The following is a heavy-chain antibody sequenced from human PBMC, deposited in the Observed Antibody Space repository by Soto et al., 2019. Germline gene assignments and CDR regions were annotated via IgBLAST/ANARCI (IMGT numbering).Heavy chain of an antibody. V-gene: IGHV3-21*01. CDR2: ISSSSSYI. CDR3: ARDSIAARPYYYYGMDV. D-gene: IGHD6-6*01. J-gene: IGHJ6*02. Sequence: AGGSLRLSCAASGFTFSSYSMNWVRQAPGKGLEWVSSISSSSSYIYYADSVKGRFTISRDNAKSSLYLQMNSLRAEDTAVYYCARDSIAARPYYYYGMDVWGQGTTVTVSS. CDR1: GFTFSSYS.